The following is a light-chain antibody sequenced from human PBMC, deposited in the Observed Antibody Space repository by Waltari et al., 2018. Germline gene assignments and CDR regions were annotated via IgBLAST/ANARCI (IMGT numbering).Light chain of an antibody. J-gene: IGKJ2*01. V-gene: IGKV1-39*01. CDR1: QSISTF. CDR3: QQSSAIPYT. Sequence: DIQMTQSPSSLSASVGDRVTITCRAGQSISTFLNWYQQKPGKVPNLLIHGGTGLQSGVPSRFSGSGSGTDFTLTISSLQPEDFATYYCQQSSAIPYTFGQGTKVDVK. CDR2: GGT.